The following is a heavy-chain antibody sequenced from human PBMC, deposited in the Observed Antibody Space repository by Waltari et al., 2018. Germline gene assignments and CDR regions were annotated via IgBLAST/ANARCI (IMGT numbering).Heavy chain of an antibody. V-gene: IGHV3-30*18. J-gene: IGHJ6*02. CDR3: AKVQDSNYYYYGMDV. CDR2: ISYDGSNK. Sequence: QVQLVESGGGVVQPGRSLRLSCAASGFTFSSYGMHWVRQAPGKGLEWVAVISYDGSNKYYADAVKGRFTISRDNSKNTLYLQMNSLRAEDTAVYYCAKVQDSNYYYYGMDVWGQGTTVTVSS. D-gene: IGHD1-1*01. CDR1: GFTFSSYG.